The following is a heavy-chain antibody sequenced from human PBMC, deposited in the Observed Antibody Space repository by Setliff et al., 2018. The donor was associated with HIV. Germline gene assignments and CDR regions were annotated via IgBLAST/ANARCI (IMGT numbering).Heavy chain of an antibody. CDR3: ARHRVDTSMLVVKSPGAFDL. J-gene: IGHJ3*01. Sequence: PGESLKISCRGFGYSFGDYWIGWVHQKPGKGLEWMGIIFPADSDTRVSPSFQGQVSISADRSTYAAFLQWTSLKASDTGMYFCARHRVDTSMLVVKSPGAFDLWGQGTLVTVS. CDR2: IFPADSDT. CDR1: GYSFGDYW. D-gene: IGHD3-22*01. V-gene: IGHV5-51*07.